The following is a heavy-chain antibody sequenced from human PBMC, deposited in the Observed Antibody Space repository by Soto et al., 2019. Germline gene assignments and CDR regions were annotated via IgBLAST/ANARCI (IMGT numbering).Heavy chain of an antibody. CDR3: VRDPHTSGRFEWVSMTLSIDFDY. Sequence: PGGALRLSCAASGFTFSTYTMRWVRQAPGKGLEWVAVTSYDGNNKYYADSVKGRFTISRDNSKSTLYLQMNSLKIEDTAVYYCVRDPHTSGRFEWVSMTLSIDFDYWGQGTLVTVSS. CDR2: TSYDGNNK. J-gene: IGHJ4*02. CDR1: GFTFSTYT. V-gene: IGHV3-30-3*01. D-gene: IGHD6-19*01.